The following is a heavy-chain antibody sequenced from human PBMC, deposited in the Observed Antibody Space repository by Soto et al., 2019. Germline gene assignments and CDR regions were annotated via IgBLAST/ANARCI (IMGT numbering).Heavy chain of an antibody. D-gene: IGHD3-10*01. CDR2: INAGNGNT. CDR3: ASGLMAGSAY. J-gene: IGHJ4*02. Sequence: QVLLVQSGAEEKRPGASVKVSCEASGYTFTDFHIHWVRQAPGQGLEWMGWINAGNGNTKYSQKFQDRVTVTRDTSANTAYMELSSLTSEDTAIYYCASGLMAGSAYWGQGTLVTVSS. V-gene: IGHV1-3*05. CDR1: GYTFTDFH.